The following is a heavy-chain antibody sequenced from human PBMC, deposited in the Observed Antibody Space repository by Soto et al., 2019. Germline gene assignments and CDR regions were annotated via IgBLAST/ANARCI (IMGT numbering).Heavy chain of an antibody. Sequence: QVQLVQSGAEVLKPGSSVKVSCKASGDTFDTFAISWVRQAPGQGLEWMGGIIPIFRTPDYAQKFQGRVTITADVSTSTAYLELSSLRSEDTAVYYCARNKDREQPGGNYYYALDVWGKGTTVTVSS. D-gene: IGHD1-1*01. CDR1: GDTFDTFA. CDR2: IIPIFRTP. V-gene: IGHV1-69*12. J-gene: IGHJ6*04. CDR3: ARNKDREQPGGNYYYALDV.